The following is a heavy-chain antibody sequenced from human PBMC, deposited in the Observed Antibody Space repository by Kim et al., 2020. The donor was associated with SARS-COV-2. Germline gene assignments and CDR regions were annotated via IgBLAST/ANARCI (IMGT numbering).Heavy chain of an antibody. CDR1: GFTFSSYS. CDR2: ISSSSSYI. V-gene: IGHV3-21*01. Sequence: GGSLRLSCAASGFTFSSYSMNWVRQAPGKGLEWVSFISSSSSYIYYADSVKGRFTISRDNAKNSLYLQMNSLRAEDTAVYYCARSSIAARLRPDYWGQGTLVTVSS. D-gene: IGHD6-6*01. CDR3: ARSSIAARLRPDY. J-gene: IGHJ4*02.